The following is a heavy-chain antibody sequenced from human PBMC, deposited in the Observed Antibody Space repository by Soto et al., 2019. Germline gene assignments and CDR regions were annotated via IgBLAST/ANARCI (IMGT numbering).Heavy chain of an antibody. J-gene: IGHJ6*02. Sequence: SETLSLTCAVSGGSISSSNWWSWVRQPPGKGLEWIGEIYHSGSTNYNPSLKSRVTISVDKSKNQFSLKLSSVTAADTAVYYCARAFFGVVNDYYGMDVWGQGTTVTVSS. V-gene: IGHV4-4*02. D-gene: IGHD3-3*01. CDR2: IYHSGST. CDR1: GGSISSSNW. CDR3: ARAFFGVVNDYYGMDV.